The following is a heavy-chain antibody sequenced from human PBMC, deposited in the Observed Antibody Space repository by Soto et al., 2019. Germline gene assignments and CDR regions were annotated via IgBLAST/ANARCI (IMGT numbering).Heavy chain of an antibody. Sequence: PSETLSLTCSVSGGPINTYYWSWLRQPPGKGLEWIGNIHHTGDTTYNPSLKSRVTISIDTSKKQFSLKLNSVTAADTAGYYCAKALIRWFDPWGPGALVTVSS. CDR1: GGPINTYY. J-gene: IGHJ5*02. D-gene: IGHD3-22*01. V-gene: IGHV4-59*01. CDR3: AKALIRWFDP. CDR2: IHHTGDT.